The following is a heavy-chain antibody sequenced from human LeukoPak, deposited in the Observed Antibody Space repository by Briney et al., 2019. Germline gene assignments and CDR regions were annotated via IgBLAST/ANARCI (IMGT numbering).Heavy chain of an antibody. V-gene: IGHV5-51*01. CDR2: IYPGDSDT. J-gene: IGHJ6*03. Sequence: GESLKISCKGSGYSFTSYWIGWVRQMPGKGLEWMGIIYPGDSDTRYSPSFQGQVTISADKSISTAYLQWSSLKASDTAMYYCARASDNHYYYYYYMDVWAKGPRSPSP. CDR3: ARASDNHYYYYYYMDV. D-gene: IGHD1-14*01. CDR1: GYSFTSYW.